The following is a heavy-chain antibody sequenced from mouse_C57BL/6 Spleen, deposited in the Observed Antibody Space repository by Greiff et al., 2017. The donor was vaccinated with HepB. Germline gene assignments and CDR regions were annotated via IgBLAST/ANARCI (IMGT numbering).Heavy chain of an antibody. CDR3: TRCDYDGWFAY. D-gene: IGHD2-4*01. Sequence: QVQLQQSGAELVRPGASVTLSCKASGYTFTDYEMHWVKQTPVHGLEWIGAIDPETGGTAYNQKFKGKAILTADKSSSTAYMELRSLTSEDSAVYYCTRCDYDGWFAYWGQGTLVTVSA. CDR1: GYTFTDYE. V-gene: IGHV1-15*01. J-gene: IGHJ3*01. CDR2: IDPETGGT.